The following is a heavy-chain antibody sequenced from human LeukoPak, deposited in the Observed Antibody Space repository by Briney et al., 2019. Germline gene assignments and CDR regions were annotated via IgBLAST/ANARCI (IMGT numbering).Heavy chain of an antibody. V-gene: IGHV3-9*01. CDR2: ISWNSGSI. J-gene: IGHJ4*02. D-gene: IGHD5-24*01. CDR3: AREGGGYNNRGFDY. CDR1: GFTFDDYA. Sequence: PGGSQRLSCAASGFTFDDYAMYWVRHAPGKGLEWVSGISWNSGSIGYADSVKGRFTISRDNAKNSLYLQMNSLRAEDTAVYYCAREGGGYNNRGFDYWGQGTLVTVSS.